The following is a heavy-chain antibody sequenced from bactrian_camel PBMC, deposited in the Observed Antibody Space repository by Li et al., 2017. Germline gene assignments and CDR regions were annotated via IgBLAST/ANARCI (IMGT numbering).Heavy chain of an antibody. CDR2: LEKGVTA. CDR3: AARGGGCHTSPEEYSD. J-gene: IGHJ4*01. D-gene: IGHD7*01. V-gene: IGHV3S9*01. CDR1: GYTMTSGC. Sequence: HVQLVESGGGSVQAGGSLTLSCEASGYTMTSGCMGWFRQVPGMEREGVAVLEKGVTATYTAAVRGRFTISQDNAKNTVYLQMNNLSPEDTAMYHCAARGGGCHTSPEEYSDWGQGTQVTVS.